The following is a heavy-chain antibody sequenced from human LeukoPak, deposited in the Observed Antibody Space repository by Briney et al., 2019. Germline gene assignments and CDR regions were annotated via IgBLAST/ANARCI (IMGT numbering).Heavy chain of an antibody. CDR3: AKDASYSTSSFDY. CDR2: IRSDGSDK. CDR1: GVTFITYG. D-gene: IGHD6-13*01. J-gene: IGHJ4*02. Sequence: GGSLRLSSAPPGVTFITYGMHWVRPAPGKGLDWVAFIRSDGSDKYYADSVKGRFTISRDNSKNTLYLQMNNLRAEDTAVYYCAKDASYSTSSFDYWGQGTLVSVSS. V-gene: IGHV3-30*02.